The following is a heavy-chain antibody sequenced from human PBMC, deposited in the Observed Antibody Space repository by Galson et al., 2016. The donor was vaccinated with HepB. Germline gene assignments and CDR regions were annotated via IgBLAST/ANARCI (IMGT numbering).Heavy chain of an antibody. Sequence: SLRLSCAASGFTFSSYAIHWVRQAPGRRLEWVAVITYDGSNKFYADSVKGRFTVSRDNSKNTLYLQMNSLRYDDTAVYYCARESVYDITAFDNWGQGALVSVSS. CDR1: GFTFSSYA. J-gene: IGHJ3*02. V-gene: IGHV3-30-3*01. CDR2: ITYDGSNK. CDR3: ARESVYDITAFDN. D-gene: IGHD3-9*01.